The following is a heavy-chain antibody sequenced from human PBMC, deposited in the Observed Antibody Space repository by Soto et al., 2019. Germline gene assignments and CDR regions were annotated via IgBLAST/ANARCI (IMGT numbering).Heavy chain of an antibody. J-gene: IGHJ5*02. V-gene: IGHV4-34*01. CDR3: ARGYYYDNRPNWFDP. CDR2: INHSGST. Sequence: PSGTLSLTCAVYGGSFSGYYWSWIRQPPGKGLEWIGEINHSGSTNYNPSLKSRVSISVDTSKNQFSLKLSSVTAADTAVYYCARGYYYDNRPNWFDPWGRGTLVTVSS. D-gene: IGHD3-22*01. CDR1: GGSFSGYY.